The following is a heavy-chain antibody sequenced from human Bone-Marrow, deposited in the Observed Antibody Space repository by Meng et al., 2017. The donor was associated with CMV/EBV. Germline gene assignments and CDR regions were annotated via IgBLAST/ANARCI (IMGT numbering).Heavy chain of an antibody. Sequence: SVKVSCKASGGTFSSYAISWVRQAPGQGLEWTGGIIPILGIANYAQKFQGRVTITADKSTSTAYMELSSLRSEDTAVYYCARVGRCSSTSCLRKYFQHWGQGTLVTVSS. V-gene: IGHV1-69*10. D-gene: IGHD2-2*01. CDR2: IIPILGIA. CDR1: GGTFSSYA. J-gene: IGHJ1*01. CDR3: ARVGRCSSTSCLRKYFQH.